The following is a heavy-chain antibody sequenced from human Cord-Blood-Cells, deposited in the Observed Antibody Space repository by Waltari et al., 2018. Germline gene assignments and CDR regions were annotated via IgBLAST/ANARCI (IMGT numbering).Heavy chain of an antibody. Sequence: HVQRQESGPGRVTPAGGRALPSAVHGGSIGSRNWGGSVRQPPGKGLEWIGEIYHSGSTNYNPSLKSRVTISVDKSKNQFSLKLSSVPAADTAVYYCARDGAAGTYYYYGMDVWGQGTTVTVSS. J-gene: IGHJ6*02. CDR3: ARDGAAGTYYYYGMDV. CDR1: GGSIGSRNW. CDR2: IYHSGST. D-gene: IGHD6-13*01. V-gene: IGHV4-4*02.